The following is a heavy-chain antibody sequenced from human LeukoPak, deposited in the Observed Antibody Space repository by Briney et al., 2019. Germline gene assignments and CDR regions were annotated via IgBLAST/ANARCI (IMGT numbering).Heavy chain of an antibody. CDR1: GFTFSSYW. CDR3: AADRLFDP. Sequence: GGSLRLSCAASGFTFSSYWMHWVRQAPGKGLVWVSGINSDGSSTSYADSVKGRFTISRDNDKNTLYLQMNSLRAEDTAVYYCAADRLFDPWGQGTLVTVSS. CDR2: INSDGSST. D-gene: IGHD6-25*01. V-gene: IGHV3-74*01. J-gene: IGHJ5*02.